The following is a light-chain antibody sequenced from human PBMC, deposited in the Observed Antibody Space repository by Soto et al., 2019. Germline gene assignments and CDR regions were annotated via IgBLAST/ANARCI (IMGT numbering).Light chain of an antibody. Sequence: DIQMTQSPSTLSASVGDRVTITCRASQSISSWLAWYQQKPGKAPKLLIYKASSLESGVPSRFSGSGSGTEFNLTIRSLQPDDFATYYCQQYNSYPWTFGQGTKVEIK. CDR1: QSISSW. CDR3: QQYNSYPWT. CDR2: KAS. J-gene: IGKJ1*01. V-gene: IGKV1-5*03.